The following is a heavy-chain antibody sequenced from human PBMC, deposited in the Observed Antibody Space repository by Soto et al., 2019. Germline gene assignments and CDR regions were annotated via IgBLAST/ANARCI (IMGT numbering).Heavy chain of an antibody. V-gene: IGHV4-34*01. CDR3: ARGFGGYSYGPRAYYMDV. CDR2: INHSGST. J-gene: IGHJ6*03. Sequence: ASETLSLTCAVYGGSISGYCWSRIRQPPGKGLEWIGEINHSGSTNYNPSLKSRVTISVDTSKNQFSLKLSSVTAADTAVYYCARGFGGYSYGPRAYYMDVWGKGTTVTVSS. CDR1: GGSISGYC. D-gene: IGHD5-18*01.